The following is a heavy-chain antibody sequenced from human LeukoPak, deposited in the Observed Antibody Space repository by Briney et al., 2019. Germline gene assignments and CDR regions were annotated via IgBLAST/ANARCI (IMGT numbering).Heavy chain of an antibody. CDR3: AKGGSGYFADL. Sequence: GGCLRLSCAASGFIFNNYGVIWVRQARGKGLEWGSAISYDGGDTTCADFVEGRFTISRDNSKNTLFLQMNSLRAEDTALYYCAKGGSGYFADLWGQGTLVTVSS. J-gene: IGHJ5*02. CDR1: GFIFNNYG. D-gene: IGHD3-22*01. CDR2: ISYDGGDT. V-gene: IGHV3-23*01.